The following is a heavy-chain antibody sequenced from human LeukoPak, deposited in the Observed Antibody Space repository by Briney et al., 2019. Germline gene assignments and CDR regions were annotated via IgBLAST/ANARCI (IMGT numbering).Heavy chain of an antibody. Sequence: SETLSLTCAVSGGSISSYYWSWIRQPPGKGLEWIVEINHSGSTKNSPSLKSRVTISVDTSKNQFSLKLTSVTAADTAVYYCARGANYYDSSGYSATFDYWGQGTLVTVSS. J-gene: IGHJ4*02. CDR2: INHSGST. CDR3: ARGANYYDSSGYSATFDY. CDR1: GGSISSYY. V-gene: IGHV4-34*01. D-gene: IGHD3-22*01.